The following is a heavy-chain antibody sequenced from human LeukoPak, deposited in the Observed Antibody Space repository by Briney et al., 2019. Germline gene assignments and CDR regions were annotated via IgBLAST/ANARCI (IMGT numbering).Heavy chain of an antibody. CDR2: ISAYNGNT. Sequence: GASVKVSCKASGYTFTSYGISWVRQAPGQGLEWMGWISAYNGNTNYAQKLQGRVTMTTDTSTSTAYMELRSLRSDDTAVYYCARGLRGPWELRNRPNDYWGQGTLVTVSS. J-gene: IGHJ4*02. CDR1: GYTFTSYG. D-gene: IGHD1-26*01. CDR3: ARGLRGPWELRNRPNDY. V-gene: IGHV1-18*01.